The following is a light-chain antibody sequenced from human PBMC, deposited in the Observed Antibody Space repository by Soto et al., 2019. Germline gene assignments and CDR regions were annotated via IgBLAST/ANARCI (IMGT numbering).Light chain of an antibody. J-gene: IGLJ1*01. CDR2: DVS. V-gene: IGLV2-14*01. CDR3: SSYTSSSTYV. Sequence: QSALTQPASVSGSPGQSVTISCSGTSSDVGGYNYVSWCQQHPGKAPKLMIYDVSNRPSGVYNRFSGSKSGNTASLTISGLQAEDEADYYCSSYTSSSTYVFGTGTKLTVL. CDR1: SSDVGGYNY.